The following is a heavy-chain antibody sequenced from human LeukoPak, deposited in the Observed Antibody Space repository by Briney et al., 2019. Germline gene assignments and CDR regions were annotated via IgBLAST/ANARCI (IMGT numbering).Heavy chain of an antibody. V-gene: IGHV3-7*01. CDR2: IEQDGSQK. D-gene: IGHD1-14*01. CDR1: GFTFSNYW. Sequence: GGSLRLSCAASGFTFSNYWMSWVRQAPGRGLEWVANIEQDGSQKYYVDSVKGRFIISRDNATHSLYLQMNSLRAEDTAVYYCAREGNRRAFDIWGQGTMVTVSS. CDR3: AREGNRRAFDI. J-gene: IGHJ3*02.